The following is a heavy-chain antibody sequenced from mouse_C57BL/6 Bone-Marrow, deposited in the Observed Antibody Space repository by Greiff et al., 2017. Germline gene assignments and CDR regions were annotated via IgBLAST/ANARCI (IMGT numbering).Heavy chain of an antibody. CDR3: ARDWDDYFDY. CDR2: INPSTGGT. V-gene: IGHV1-42*01. J-gene: IGHJ2*01. CDR1: GYSFTGYY. D-gene: IGHD4-1*01. Sequence: VQLQQSGPELVKPGASVKISCKASGYSFTGYYMNWVKQSPEKSLEWIGEINPSTGGTTYNQKFKAKATLTVDKSSSTAYMQLKSLTSEDSAFYYCARDWDDYFDYWGQGTPLTVSS.